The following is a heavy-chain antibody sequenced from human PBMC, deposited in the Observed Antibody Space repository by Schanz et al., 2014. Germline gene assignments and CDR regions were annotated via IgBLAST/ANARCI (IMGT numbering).Heavy chain of an antibody. D-gene: IGHD3-16*01. Sequence: EVQLVESGGGLVQPGGSLRLSCAASGFTFSAYYMDWVRQAPGKGLEWVGRTRNRANNYFTEYAASVKGRFTISRDDSKNSLYLQMSSLKSEDTALYYCTRVTISAGGPGLDVWGQGTTVTVSS. CDR1: GFTFSAYY. CDR3: TRVTISAGGPGLDV. CDR2: TRNRANNYFT. V-gene: IGHV3-72*01. J-gene: IGHJ6*02.